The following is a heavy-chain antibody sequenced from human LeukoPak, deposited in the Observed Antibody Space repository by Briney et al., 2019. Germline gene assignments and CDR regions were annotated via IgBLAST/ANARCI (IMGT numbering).Heavy chain of an antibody. CDR1: GGPFRVYY. D-gene: IGHD1-1*01. J-gene: IGHJ4*02. Sequence: SETLSLTCAVYGGPFRVYYWSWIPRPPGGGREGIGEINHSGSTNYNPPLKSRVIISVDKSKNQFSPKLTSVAAADTAVYFCARDLGTAGRPNDIWGQGILVTVSS. V-gene: IGHV4-34*01. CDR3: ARDLGTAGRPNDI. CDR2: INHSGST.